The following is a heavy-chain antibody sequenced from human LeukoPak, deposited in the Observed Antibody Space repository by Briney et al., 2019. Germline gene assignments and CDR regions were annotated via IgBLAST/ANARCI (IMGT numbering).Heavy chain of an antibody. D-gene: IGHD2-8*01. Sequence: PGGSLRLSCAASGFTFSGSAMHWVRQASGKGLEWVGRIRSKANSYATAYAASVKGRFTISRDDSKNTAYLQMNSLKTEDTAVYYCTSHSYCTNGVCPTDFDYWGQGTLVTVSS. CDR2: IRSKANSYAT. CDR1: GFTFSGSA. V-gene: IGHV3-73*01. J-gene: IGHJ4*02. CDR3: TSHSYCTNGVCPTDFDY.